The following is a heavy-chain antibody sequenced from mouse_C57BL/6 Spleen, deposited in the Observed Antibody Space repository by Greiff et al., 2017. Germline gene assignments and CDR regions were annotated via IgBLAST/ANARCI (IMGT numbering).Heavy chain of an antibody. CDR1: GFTFSDYG. Sequence: EVKLVESGGGLVKPGGSLKLSCAASGFTFSDYGMHWVRQAPEKGLEWVAYISSGSSTIYYADTVKGRFTISRDNAKNTLCLQMTSLRSEDTAMYYCARVVGTYYYAMDYWGQGTSVTVSS. J-gene: IGHJ4*01. CDR3: ARVVGTYYYAMDY. D-gene: IGHD1-1*01. V-gene: IGHV5-17*01. CDR2: ISSGSSTI.